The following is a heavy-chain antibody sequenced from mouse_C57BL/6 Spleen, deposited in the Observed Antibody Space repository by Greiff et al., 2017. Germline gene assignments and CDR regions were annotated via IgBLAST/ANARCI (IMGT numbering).Heavy chain of an antibody. D-gene: IGHD1-1*01. Sequence: VQRVESGAELVKPGASVKISCKASGYAFSSYWMNWVKQRPGKGLEWIGQIYPGDGDTNYNGKFKGKATLTADKSSSTAYMQLSSLTSEDSAVYFCARCYYGSRYAMDYWGQGTSVTVSS. CDR1: GYAFSSYW. V-gene: IGHV1-80*01. J-gene: IGHJ4*01. CDR2: IYPGDGDT. CDR3: ARCYYGSRYAMDY.